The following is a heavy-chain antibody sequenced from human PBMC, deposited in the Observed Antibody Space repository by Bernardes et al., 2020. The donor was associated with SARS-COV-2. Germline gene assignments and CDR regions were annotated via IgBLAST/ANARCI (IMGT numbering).Heavy chain of an antibody. CDR2: ISSSSTTI. D-gene: IGHD5-12*01. V-gene: IGHV3-48*02. CDR1: GFTFNRHN. CDR3: ARNPTITVFDS. J-gene: IGHJ4*02. Sequence: GSLRLSCAASGFTFNRHNMNWVRQAPGKGLEWIAYISSSSTTIWYADSVRGRFSISRDNAKNSVFLQMNSLRDEDTAVYYCARNPTITVFDSWGQGTLVSVSS.